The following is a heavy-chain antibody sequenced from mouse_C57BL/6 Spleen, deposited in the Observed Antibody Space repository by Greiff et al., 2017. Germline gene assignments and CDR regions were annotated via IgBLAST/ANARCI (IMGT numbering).Heavy chain of an antibody. Sequence: VKLQQPGAELVRPGSSVKLSCKASGYTFTSYWMDWVKQRPGQGLEWIGNIYPSDSETHYNQKFKDKATLTVDKSSSTAYMQLSSLTSEDSAVYYCARRAAQAHYFDYWGQGTTLTVSS. J-gene: IGHJ2*01. CDR3: ARRAAQAHYFDY. CDR2: IYPSDSET. V-gene: IGHV1-61*01. CDR1: GYTFTSYW. D-gene: IGHD3-2*02.